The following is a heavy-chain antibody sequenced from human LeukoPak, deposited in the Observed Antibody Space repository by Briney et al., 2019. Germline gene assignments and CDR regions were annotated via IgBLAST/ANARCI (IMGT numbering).Heavy chain of an antibody. J-gene: IGHJ3*02. V-gene: IGHV4-38-2*01. CDR3: ASPLGYCSSTSCEGAFDI. CDR1: GYSISSGYY. D-gene: IGHD2-2*01. CDR2: ICHSGST. Sequence: SETLSLTCAVSGYSISSGYYWGWIRQPPGKGLEWIGSICHSGSTYYNPSLKSRVTISVDTSKNQFSLKLSSVTAADTAVYYCASPLGYCSSTSCEGAFDIWGQGTMVTVSS.